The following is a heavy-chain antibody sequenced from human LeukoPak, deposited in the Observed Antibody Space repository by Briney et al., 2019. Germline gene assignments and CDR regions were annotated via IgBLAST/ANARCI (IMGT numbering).Heavy chain of an antibody. Sequence: GGSLRLSCAASGFAFSAYAVTWVRQAPGKGLEWVSAISGSGSSTFYADSVKGRFTISRDNSKNTLYLQMNSLRAEDTAIYYCAKTSGSGNYYYYYYGMDVWGQGTTVTVSS. V-gene: IGHV3-23*01. CDR2: ISGSGSST. J-gene: IGHJ6*02. D-gene: IGHD3-10*01. CDR1: GFAFSAYA. CDR3: AKTSGSGNYYYYYYGMDV.